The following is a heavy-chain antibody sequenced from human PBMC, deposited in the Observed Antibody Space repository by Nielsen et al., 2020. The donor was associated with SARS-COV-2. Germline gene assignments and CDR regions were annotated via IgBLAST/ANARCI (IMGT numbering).Heavy chain of an antibody. Sequence: SETLSLTCAVYGGSFSGYYWSWIRQPPGKGLEWIGEINHSGSTNYNPSLKSRVTISVDTSKNQFSLKLSSVTAADTAVYYCARDPGGLVGATNRRFDPWGQGTLVTVSS. V-gene: IGHV4-34*01. CDR1: GGSFSGYY. D-gene: IGHD1-26*01. CDR3: ARDPGGLVGATNRRFDP. CDR2: INHSGST. J-gene: IGHJ5*02.